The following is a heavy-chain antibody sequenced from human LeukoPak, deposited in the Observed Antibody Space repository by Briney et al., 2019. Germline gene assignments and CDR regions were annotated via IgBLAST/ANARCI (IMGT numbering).Heavy chain of an antibody. Sequence: PSETLSLTCNVSGGSISSYYWTWIRQSQGKGLEWVGDVHYREGTNYNPSLRSRVTMSVDTSKNQFSLRLSSVTAADTALYYCARFLRGSNSNSYDYWGQGVSVTVSS. V-gene: IGHV4-59*01. J-gene: IGHJ4*02. CDR1: GGSISSYY. CDR3: ARFLRGSNSNSYDY. D-gene: IGHD3-10*01. CDR2: VHYREGT.